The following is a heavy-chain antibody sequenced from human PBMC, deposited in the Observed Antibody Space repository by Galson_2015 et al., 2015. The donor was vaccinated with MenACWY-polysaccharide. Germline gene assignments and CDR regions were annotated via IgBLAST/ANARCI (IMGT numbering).Heavy chain of an antibody. D-gene: IGHD6-13*01. Sequence: CAISGDSVSSNSAAWNWIRQSPSRGLEWLGRTYYRSKWYNDYAVSVKSRITINPDTSKNQFSLQLNSVTPEDTAVYYCARTHLPGIAADDDAFDIWGQGTMVTVSS. J-gene: IGHJ3*02. CDR1: GDSVSSNSAA. CDR3: ARTHLPGIAADDDAFDI. V-gene: IGHV6-1*01. CDR2: TYYRSKWYN.